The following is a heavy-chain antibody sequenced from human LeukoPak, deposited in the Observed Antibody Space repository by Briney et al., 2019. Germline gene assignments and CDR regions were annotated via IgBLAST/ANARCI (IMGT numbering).Heavy chain of an antibody. Sequence: PGGSLRLSCSPPGFTLCCKLMYWVRQAPGKVLGWVANIKHDRSEKYYVDSVKGRFTISRDNSKNTLYLQMNSLRAEDTAVYYCGREGIFGVVTAFDYWGQGTLVTVSS. J-gene: IGHJ4*02. V-gene: IGHV3-7*01. D-gene: IGHD3-3*01. CDR1: GFTLCCKL. CDR3: GREGIFGVVTAFDY. CDR2: IKHDRSEK.